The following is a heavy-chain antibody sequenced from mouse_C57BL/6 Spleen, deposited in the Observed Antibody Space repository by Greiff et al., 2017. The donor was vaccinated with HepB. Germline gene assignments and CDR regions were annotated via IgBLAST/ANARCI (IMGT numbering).Heavy chain of an antibody. D-gene: IGHD1-1*01. V-gene: IGHV1-55*01. J-gene: IGHJ4*01. CDR2: IYPGSGST. Sequence: QVQLQQSGAELVKPGASVKMSCKASGYTFTSYWITWVKQRPGQGLEWIGDIYPGSGSTNYNEKFKSKATLTVDTSSSTAYMQLSSLTSEDSAVYYCARGTTVVGYYYAMDYWGQGTSVTVSS. CDR3: ARGTTVVGYYYAMDY. CDR1: GYTFTSYW.